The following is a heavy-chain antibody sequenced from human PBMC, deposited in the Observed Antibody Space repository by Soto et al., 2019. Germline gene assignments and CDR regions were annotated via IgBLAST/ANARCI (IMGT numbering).Heavy chain of an antibody. V-gene: IGHV3-48*03. CDR3: ARDRAPYYDFWSGYFYYYGMDV. D-gene: IGHD3-3*01. Sequence: PGGSLRLSCAASGFTFSSYEMNWVRQAPGKGLEWVSYISSSGSTIYYADSVEGRFTISRDNAKNSLYLQMNSLRAEDTAVYYCARDRAPYYDFWSGYFYYYGMDVWGQGTTVTVSS. CDR1: GFTFSSYE. CDR2: ISSSGSTI. J-gene: IGHJ6*02.